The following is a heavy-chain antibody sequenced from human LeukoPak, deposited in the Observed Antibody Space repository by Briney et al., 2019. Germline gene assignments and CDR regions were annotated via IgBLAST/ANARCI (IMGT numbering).Heavy chain of an antibody. CDR3: ARDGNVVVPAAYFDY. J-gene: IGHJ4*02. CDR1: GYTFTSYG. D-gene: IGHD2-2*01. CDR2: ISAYNGNT. V-gene: IGHV1-18*01. Sequence: ASVKVSCKASGYTFTSYGISWVRQASGQGLEWMGWISAYNGNTNYAQKLQGRVTMTTDTSTSTAYMELRSLRSDDTAVYYCARDGNVVVPAAYFDYWGQGTLVTVSS.